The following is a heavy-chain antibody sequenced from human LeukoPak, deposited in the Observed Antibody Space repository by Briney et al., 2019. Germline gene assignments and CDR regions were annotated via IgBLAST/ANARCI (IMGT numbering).Heavy chain of an antibody. Sequence: GGSLRLSCAASGFTFSNYWMQWVRQAPGKGLVWVSRINGDASSISYADSVKGRFTISRDNAKNTLYLQMNSLRVEDTAVYYCARVWDKADYWGQGIPVTVSS. V-gene: IGHV3-74*01. CDR2: INGDASSI. CDR1: GFTFSNYW. CDR3: ARVWDKADY. D-gene: IGHD1-26*01. J-gene: IGHJ4*02.